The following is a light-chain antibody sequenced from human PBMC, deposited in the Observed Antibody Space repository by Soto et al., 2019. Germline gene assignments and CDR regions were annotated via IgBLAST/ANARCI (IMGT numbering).Light chain of an antibody. V-gene: IGKV3-20*01. CDR2: AAS. Sequence: EIVLTQSPGTLSLSPGERATLSCRASQSVSSSYLAWYQQKPGQAPRLLIYAASSRATGIPDRFSGSGSGTDFTLTISRLEPEDLAVYYCQQYGTSPQGFGPGTKVDIK. CDR1: QSVSSSY. CDR3: QQYGTSPQG. J-gene: IGKJ3*01.